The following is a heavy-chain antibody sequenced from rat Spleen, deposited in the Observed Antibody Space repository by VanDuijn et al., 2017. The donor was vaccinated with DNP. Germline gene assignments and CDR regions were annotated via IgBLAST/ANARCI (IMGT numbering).Heavy chain of an antibody. CDR1: GFTFSDYY. CDR3: TTYYYDGYYAMDA. D-gene: IGHD1-12*02. Sequence: EVQLVESGGGFVQPGRSLKLSCAASGFTFSDYYMAWVRQAPTKGLEWVASISYDGGSTYYRDSVKGRFTISRDNAKSSLYLQMDSLRSEDTATYYCTTYYYDGYYAMDAWGQGTSVTVSS. CDR2: ISYDGGST. J-gene: IGHJ4*01. V-gene: IGHV5-20*01.